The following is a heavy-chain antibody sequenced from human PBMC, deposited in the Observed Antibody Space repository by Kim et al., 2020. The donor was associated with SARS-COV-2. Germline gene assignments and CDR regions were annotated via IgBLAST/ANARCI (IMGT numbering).Heavy chain of an antibody. CDR2: ISRNSDYT. Sequence: GGSLRLSCAASEFTFSRYSMNWVRQAPGKGLEWVSTISRNSDYTYYADSVEGRFTISRDNAKNSLYLQMNSLRADDTAMYYCARDLSLGRPGGFDYWGQGTLVTVSS. D-gene: IGHD3-10*01. CDR3: ARDLSLGRPGGFDY. CDR1: EFTFSRYS. V-gene: IGHV3-21*01. J-gene: IGHJ4*02.